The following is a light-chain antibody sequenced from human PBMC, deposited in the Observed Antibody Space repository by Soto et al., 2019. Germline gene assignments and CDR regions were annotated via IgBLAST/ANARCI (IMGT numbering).Light chain of an antibody. Sequence: EIVMTQSPDTLSVSPGERATLSCRASQSVSSNLAWYQQKPGQAPRLLIFGASTRATGIPARFSGSGSGTKFTLTISSLQSEDFAVYHCQQYNNWPYTFGQGTTLEIK. CDR3: QQYNNWPYT. J-gene: IGKJ2*01. CDR1: QSVSSN. CDR2: GAS. V-gene: IGKV3-15*01.